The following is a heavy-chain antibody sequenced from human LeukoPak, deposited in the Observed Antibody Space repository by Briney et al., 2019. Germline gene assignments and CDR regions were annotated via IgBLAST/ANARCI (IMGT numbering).Heavy chain of an antibody. D-gene: IGHD2-15*01. V-gene: IGHV3-20*04. Sequence: PGGSLRLSRAASGFTFDDYGMSWVRQAPGKGLEWVSGINWNGGSTGYADSVKGRFTISRDNAKNSLYLQMNSLRAEDTALYYCARDLEGYCSGGSCYSFHYFDYWGQGTLVTVSS. CDR2: INWNGGST. J-gene: IGHJ4*02. CDR3: ARDLEGYCSGGSCYSFHYFDY. CDR1: GFTFDDYG.